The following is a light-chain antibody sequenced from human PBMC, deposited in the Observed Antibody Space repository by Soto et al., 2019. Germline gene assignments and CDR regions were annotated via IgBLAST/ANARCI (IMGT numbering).Light chain of an antibody. CDR1: QSVSSY. J-gene: IGKJ2*01. CDR2: DAS. CDR3: QQRSNWQNT. Sequence: EIVLTQSPATLSLSPGERATPSCRASQSVSSYLAWYQQKPGQAPRLLIYDASNRATGIPARFSGSGSGTDFTLTISSLEPEDFAVYYCQQRSNWQNTFGQGTKLEIK. V-gene: IGKV3-11*01.